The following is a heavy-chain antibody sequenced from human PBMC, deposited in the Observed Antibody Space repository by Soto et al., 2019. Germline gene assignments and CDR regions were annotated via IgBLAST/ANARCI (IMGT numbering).Heavy chain of an antibody. D-gene: IGHD5-18*01. Sequence: QVQLVQSGAEVKKPGSSVKVSCKASGGTFSSYTISWVRQAPGQGLGWMGRIIPILGIANYAQKFQGRVTITADKSTSTAYMELSSLRSEDTAVYYCARGTAMALDYWGQGTLVTVSS. CDR2: IIPILGIA. CDR1: GGTFSSYT. V-gene: IGHV1-69*02. J-gene: IGHJ4*02. CDR3: ARGTAMALDY.